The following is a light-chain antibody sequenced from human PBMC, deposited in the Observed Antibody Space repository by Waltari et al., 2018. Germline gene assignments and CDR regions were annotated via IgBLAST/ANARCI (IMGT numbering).Light chain of an antibody. J-gene: IGKJ4*01. CDR2: GAS. Sequence: EIVLTQSPGTLSLSPGDRATLACRASQTVRTTYLAWYQQKPGQAPTLVIHGASSRATGIPDSFSGSGSGTDFSLTISSLEPEDFAVYYCQQYDISPLTFGGGTKVEIK. CDR3: QQYDISPLT. CDR1: QTVRTTY. V-gene: IGKV3-20*01.